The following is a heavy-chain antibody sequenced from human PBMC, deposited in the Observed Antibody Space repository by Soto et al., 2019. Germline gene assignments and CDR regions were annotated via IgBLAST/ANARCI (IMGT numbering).Heavy chain of an antibody. CDR2: ISGSSTYI. CDR3: ARDRCRGGSCYRTYAFDL. J-gene: IGHJ3*01. V-gene: IGHV3-21*06. Sequence: GSLRPSCAGSGFILSNYTMNWVRQAPGKGLEWVSSISGSSTYIYYADSVKGRFTISRDNTKNSLSLEMNSLRVEDTAVYFCARDRCRGGSCYRTYAFDLRGRGTLVTVSS. CDR1: GFILSNYT. D-gene: IGHD2-15*01.